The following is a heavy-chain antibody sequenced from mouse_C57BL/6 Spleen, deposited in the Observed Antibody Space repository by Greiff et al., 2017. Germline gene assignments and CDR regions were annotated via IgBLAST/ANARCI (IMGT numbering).Heavy chain of an antibody. CDR2: ISSGSSTI. J-gene: IGHJ1*03. CDR3: ARPDYYGSRGWYFDV. CDR1: GFTFSDYG. Sequence: EVQGVESGGGLVKPGGSLKLSCAASGFTFSDYGMHWVRQAPEKGLEWVAYISSGSSTIYYADTVKGRFTISRDNAKNTLFLQMTSLRSEDTAMYYCARPDYYGSRGWYFDVWGTGTTVTVSS. D-gene: IGHD1-1*01. V-gene: IGHV5-17*01.